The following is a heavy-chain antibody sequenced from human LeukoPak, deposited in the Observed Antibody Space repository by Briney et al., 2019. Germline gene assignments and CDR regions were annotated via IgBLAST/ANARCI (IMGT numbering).Heavy chain of an antibody. Sequence: PGGSLRLSCAASGFSVSSNYMSWVRQAPGKGLEWVSIVYSDGSTYYADSVKGRFTISRDSSNNTVDLQMNSLRAGDTAMYYCAKDPVVDGDNVGYWGQGTLVTVSS. CDR2: VYSDGST. CDR3: AKDPVVDGDNVGY. J-gene: IGHJ4*02. D-gene: IGHD4-17*01. CDR1: GFSVSSNY. V-gene: IGHV3-66*01.